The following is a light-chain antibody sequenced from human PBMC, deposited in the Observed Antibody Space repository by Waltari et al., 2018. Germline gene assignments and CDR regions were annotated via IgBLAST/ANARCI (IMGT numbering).Light chain of an antibody. Sequence: DIQMTQSPSSLSASVGDTVTITCRASQGIGNYLNWFQQKPGKAPKLLIYAATTLQSGVPSRFSGSRSGTEFTLTINSLHPEDFATYYCLQHNSYPLTFGGGTKVEIK. J-gene: IGKJ4*01. CDR3: LQHNSYPLT. CDR1: QGIGNY. CDR2: AAT. V-gene: IGKV1-17*01.